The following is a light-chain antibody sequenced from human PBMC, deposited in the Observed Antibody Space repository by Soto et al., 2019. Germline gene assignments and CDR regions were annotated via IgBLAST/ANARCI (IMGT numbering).Light chain of an antibody. CDR1: QSLVHGDGNTY. CDR2: KIS. CDR3: MQATQSPGT. Sequence: DIVMTQTPLSSPVTLGQPASISCRSSQSLVHGDGNTYLSWLQQRPGQPPRLLIYKISKRSSGVPDRFSGSGAGTDFTLKISKVEAEDVGVYYCMQATQSPGTFGQGTRLEIK. V-gene: IGKV2-24*01. J-gene: IGKJ2*01.